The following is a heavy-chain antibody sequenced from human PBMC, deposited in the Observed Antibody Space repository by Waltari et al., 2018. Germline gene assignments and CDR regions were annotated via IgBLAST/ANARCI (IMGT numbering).Heavy chain of an antibody. J-gene: IGHJ4*02. V-gene: IGHV3-23*03. CDR1: GFTFSSYA. Sequence: EVQLLESGGGLVQPGGSLRLSCAASGFTFSSYAMSWVRQAPGKGLELVSVIYSGGSTYYADSVKGRFTISRDNSKNTLYLQMNSLRAEDTAVYYCARLLWDTAMDWGQGTLVTVSS. CDR2: IYSGGST. CDR3: ARLLWDTAMD. D-gene: IGHD5-18*01.